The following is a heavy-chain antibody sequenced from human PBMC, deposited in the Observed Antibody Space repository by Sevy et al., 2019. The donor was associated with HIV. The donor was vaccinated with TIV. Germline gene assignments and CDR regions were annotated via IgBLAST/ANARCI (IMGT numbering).Heavy chain of an antibody. D-gene: IGHD3-22*01. CDR2: FDPEDGKT. CDR1: GYTLTQLS. J-gene: IGHJ4*02. CDR3: AVTKDYYDSSGYPFDY. Sequence: ATVKVSCKVSGYTLTQLSMHWVRQAPRKGLEWMGTFDPEDGKTIYAQKFQGRVTMTEDKSTDTAYMQLTSLRSEDTAVFYCAVTKDYYDSSGYPFDYWGLGTLVTVSS. V-gene: IGHV1-24*01.